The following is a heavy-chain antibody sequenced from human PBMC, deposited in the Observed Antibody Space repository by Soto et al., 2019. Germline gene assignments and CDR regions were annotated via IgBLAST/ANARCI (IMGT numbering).Heavy chain of an antibody. CDR2: IMPIFGTV. Sequence: QVQLVQSGAEVKKPGSSVKVSCKASGGTFSSYTVSWVRQAPGQGLEWMGGIMPIFGTVSYAQKFQGRVTITADESTSTAYMELRSLTSDDTAFYYCARDGAGDGLDYWGQGTLVTVSS. CDR3: ARDGAGDGLDY. CDR1: GGTFSSYT. V-gene: IGHV1-69*01. J-gene: IGHJ4*02. D-gene: IGHD7-27*01.